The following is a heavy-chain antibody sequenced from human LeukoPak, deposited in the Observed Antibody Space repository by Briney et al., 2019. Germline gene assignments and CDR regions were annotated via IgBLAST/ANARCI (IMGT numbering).Heavy chain of an antibody. Sequence: SETLSLTCTVSGGSISSYYWSWIRQPPGKGLEWIGYIYYSGSTNYNPSLKSRVTISVDTSKNQFSLKLSSVTAADTAVYYCARDARRTAATPYYYYYMDVWGKGTTVTVSS. CDR1: GGSISSYY. J-gene: IGHJ6*03. CDR3: ARDARRTAATPYYYYYMDV. CDR2: IYYSGST. D-gene: IGHD2-15*01. V-gene: IGHV4-59*01.